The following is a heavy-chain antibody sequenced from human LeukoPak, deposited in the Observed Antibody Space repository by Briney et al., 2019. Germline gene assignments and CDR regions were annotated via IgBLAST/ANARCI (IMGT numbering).Heavy chain of an antibody. CDR2: ISSSGSTI. J-gene: IGHJ5*02. V-gene: IGHV3-11*04. Sequence: GGSLRLSCSASGFTFSDYYMSWIRQAPGKGLEWVSYISSSGSTIYYADSVKGRFTISRDNAKNSLYLQMNSLRAEDTAVYYCAGRRSSRLNWCDPWGQGTLVTVSS. CDR3: AGRRSSRLNWCDP. D-gene: IGHD2-2*01. CDR1: GFTFSDYY.